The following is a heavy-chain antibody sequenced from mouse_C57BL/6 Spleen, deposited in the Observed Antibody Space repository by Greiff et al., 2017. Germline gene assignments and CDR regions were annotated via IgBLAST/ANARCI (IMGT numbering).Heavy chain of an antibody. V-gene: IGHV5-17*01. CDR2: ISSGSSTI. D-gene: IGHD1-1*01. Sequence: EVTLVESGGGLVKPGGSLKLSCAASGFTFSDYGMHWVRQAPEKGLEWVAYISSGSSTIYYADTVQGRFTISRDNAKNTLFLQMTSLRSEDTAMYYCARIRYYYGSSRYFDVWGTGTTVTVSS. CDR1: GFTFSDYG. CDR3: ARIRYYYGSSRYFDV. J-gene: IGHJ1*03.